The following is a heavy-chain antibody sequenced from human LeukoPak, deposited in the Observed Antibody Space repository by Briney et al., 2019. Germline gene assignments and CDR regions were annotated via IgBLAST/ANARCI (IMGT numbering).Heavy chain of an antibody. D-gene: IGHD4-17*01. J-gene: IGHJ4*02. CDR3: ARGRGTVTTWSY. CDR1: GFTFSSYG. CDR2: IKQDGSEK. V-gene: IGHV3-7*03. Sequence: GRSLRLSCAASGFTFSSYGMHWVRQAPGKGLEWVANIKQDGSEKYYVDSVKGRFTISRDNAKNSLYLQMNSLRAEDTAVYYCARGRGTVTTWSYWGQGTLVTVSS.